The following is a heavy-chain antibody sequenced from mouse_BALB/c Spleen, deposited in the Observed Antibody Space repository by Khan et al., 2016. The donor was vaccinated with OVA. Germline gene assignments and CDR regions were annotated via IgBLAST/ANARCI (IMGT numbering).Heavy chain of an antibody. CDR3: ARGWAAYYRNDGGAMEY. J-gene: IGHJ4*01. V-gene: IGHV9-4*02. CDR2: INTHSGVP. CDR1: GYTFTTAG. Sequence: VQLVESGPELKKPGETVRISCKASGYTFTTAGIQWVQKMPGKGLKWIGWINTHSGVPKYAEDFKGRFAFSLEISVNTAYLQITNLKNEDTATYFCARGWAAYYRNDGGAMEYWGQGTSVTVSS. D-gene: IGHD2-14*01.